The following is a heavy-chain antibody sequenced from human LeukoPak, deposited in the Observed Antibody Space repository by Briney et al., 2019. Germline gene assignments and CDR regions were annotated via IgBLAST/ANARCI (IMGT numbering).Heavy chain of an antibody. Sequence: ASVKVSCKASGYTFTSYGSSWVRQAPGQGLEWMGWISTYNGNTNYAQKLQGRVTMTTDTSTSTAYMELRSLRSDDTAVYYCARVESGSYYFHYYYMDVWGKGTTVTVSS. CDR2: ISTYNGNT. J-gene: IGHJ6*03. V-gene: IGHV1-18*01. CDR1: GYTFTSYG. CDR3: ARVESGSYYFHYYYMDV. D-gene: IGHD1-26*01.